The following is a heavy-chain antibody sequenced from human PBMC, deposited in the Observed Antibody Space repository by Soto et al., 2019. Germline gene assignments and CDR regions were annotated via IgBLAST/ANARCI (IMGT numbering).Heavy chain of an antibody. J-gene: IGHJ4*02. CDR1: GFTFSSYA. CDR2: ISGSGGST. V-gene: IGHV3-23*01. D-gene: IGHD5-18*01. Sequence: GESLKISCAASGFTFSSYAMSWVRQAPGKGLEWVSAISGSGGSTYYADSVKGRFTISRDNSKNTLELQMNSLRAEDTAVYYCAKYSYGYFDYWGQGTLVTVSS. CDR3: AKYSYGYFDY.